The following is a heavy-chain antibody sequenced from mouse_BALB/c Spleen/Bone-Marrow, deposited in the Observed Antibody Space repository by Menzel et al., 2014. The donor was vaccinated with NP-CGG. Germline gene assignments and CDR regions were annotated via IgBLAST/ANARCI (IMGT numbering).Heavy chain of an antibody. CDR1: GYTFIDCA. Sequence: QVHVKQSGAELVRPGVSVKISCKGSGYTFIDCAMHWVKQSHAKSLEWIGVISTYYGDASYNQKFKGKATMTVDKSSSTAYMELARLTSEDSAIYYCARESIYYYGSTLDYWGQGTTLTVSS. J-gene: IGHJ2*01. V-gene: IGHV1S137*01. CDR3: ARESIYYYGSTLDY. D-gene: IGHD1-1*01. CDR2: ISTYYGDA.